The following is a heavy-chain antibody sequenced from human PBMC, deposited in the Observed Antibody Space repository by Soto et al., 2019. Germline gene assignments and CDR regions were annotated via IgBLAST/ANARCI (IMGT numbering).Heavy chain of an antibody. D-gene: IGHD3-22*01. CDR1: GFTFSSYA. Sequence: EVQLLESGGGLVQPGGSLRLSCAASGFTFSSYAMSWVRQAPGKGLEWVSAISGSGGSTYYADSVKGRFTISRDNSKNTLYLQMNSLRAEDTAVYYCAKDSVTMIVVVITQFDYWGQGTLVTVSS. J-gene: IGHJ4*02. CDR3: AKDSVTMIVVVITQFDY. V-gene: IGHV3-23*01. CDR2: ISGSGGST.